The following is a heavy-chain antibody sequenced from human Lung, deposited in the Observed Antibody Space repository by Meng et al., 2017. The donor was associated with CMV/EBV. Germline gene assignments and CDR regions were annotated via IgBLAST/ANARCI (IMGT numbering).Heavy chain of an antibody. CDR3: VKGAAGLVP. Sequence: SCAASGFTFTSYGMSWVRQAPGKGLEWVSLIYNDGSRTYYADSVKGRFTISRDNSKNTVSLQMNNLRVEDSAVYYCVKGAAGLVPWGQETLVTVSS. CDR2: IYNDGSRT. D-gene: IGHD3/OR15-3a*01. CDR1: GFTFTSYG. J-gene: IGHJ4*02. V-gene: IGHV3-23*03.